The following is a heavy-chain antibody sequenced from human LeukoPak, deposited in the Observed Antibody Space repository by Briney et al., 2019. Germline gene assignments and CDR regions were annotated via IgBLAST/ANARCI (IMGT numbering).Heavy chain of an antibody. J-gene: IGHJ4*02. V-gene: IGHV4-31*03. CDR3: ARDAADGDYSDY. CDR2: IYYSGST. D-gene: IGHD3-16*01. CDR1: GGSISSGGYY. Sequence: SQTLSLTCTVSGGSISSGGYYWSWIRQHPGKGLEWIGYIYYSGSTYYNPSFKSRVTISVDTSKNQFSLKLSSVTAADTAVYYCARDAADGDYSDYWGQGTLVTVSS.